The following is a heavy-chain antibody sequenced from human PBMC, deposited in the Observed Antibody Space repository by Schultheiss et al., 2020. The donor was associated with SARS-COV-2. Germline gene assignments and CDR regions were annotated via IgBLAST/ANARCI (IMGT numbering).Heavy chain of an antibody. CDR3: ARARITIFGVVIIYFDY. V-gene: IGHV4-4*02. D-gene: IGHD3-3*01. CDR1: GGSISSSNW. CDR2: INRSGST. J-gene: IGHJ4*02. Sequence: SETLSLTCAVSGGSISSSNWWSWVRQPPGKGLEWIGEINRSGSTNYNPSLKGRVTISVDTSKNQFSLKLSSVTAADTAVYYCARARITIFGVVIIYFDYWGQGTLVTVSS.